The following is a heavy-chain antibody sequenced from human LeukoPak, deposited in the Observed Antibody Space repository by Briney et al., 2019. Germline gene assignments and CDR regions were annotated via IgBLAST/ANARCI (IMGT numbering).Heavy chain of an antibody. CDR3: ATRGRIAVVTTLGDDY. CDR1: GFTFSTYS. CDR2: IDSSSTYI. D-gene: IGHD6-19*01. J-gene: IGHJ4*02. V-gene: IGHV3-21*01. Sequence: PGGSLRLSCAASGFTFSTYSMNWVRQAPGKGLEWVSSIDSSSTYIYYSDAVKGRFTISRDNARNLLYLQMNSLRAEDTAVYYCATRGRIAVVTTLGDDYWGQGTLVTVSS.